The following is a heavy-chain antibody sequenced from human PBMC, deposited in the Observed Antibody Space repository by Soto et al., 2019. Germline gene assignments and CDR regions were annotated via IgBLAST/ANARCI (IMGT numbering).Heavy chain of an antibody. CDR1: GFTFSSYA. CDR3: AKDLAVTTFSRPRGYYYYGMDV. D-gene: IGHD4-4*01. CDR2: ISGSGGST. V-gene: IGHV3-23*01. Sequence: EVQQLESGGGLVQPGGSLRLSCAASGFTFSSYAMSWVRQAPGKGLESVSAISGSGGSTYYADSVKGRFTISRDNSKNTLYLQMNSLRAEDTAVYYCAKDLAVTTFSRPRGYYYYGMDVWGQGTTVTVSS. J-gene: IGHJ6*02.